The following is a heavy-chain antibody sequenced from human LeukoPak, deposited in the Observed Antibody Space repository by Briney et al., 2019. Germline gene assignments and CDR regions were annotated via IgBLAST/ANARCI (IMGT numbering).Heavy chain of an antibody. CDR2: IYHGGST. CDR3: ARALDYGDYPFDY. J-gene: IGHJ4*02. Sequence: PSETLSLTCAVSGYSISSGYYWGWIRPPPGKGLEWIGSIYHGGSTYYNPSLKSRVTISVDTSKNQFSLKLSSVTAADTAVYYCARALDYGDYPFDYWGQGTLVTVSS. D-gene: IGHD4-17*01. V-gene: IGHV4-38-2*01. CDR1: GYSISSGYY.